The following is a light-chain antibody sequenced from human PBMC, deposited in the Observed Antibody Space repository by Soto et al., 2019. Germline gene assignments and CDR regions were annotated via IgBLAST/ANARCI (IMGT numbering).Light chain of an antibody. CDR1: SSNIGNNY. Sequence: QSVLTQPPSVSAAPGQKVTISCSGSSSNIGNNYVSWYQQLPGTAPKLLICDNNNRPSGSPDRFSGSKSGTSATLGITGLQTGDEADYYCGTWDSSLSAVVFGGGTKLTVL. V-gene: IGLV1-51*01. CDR2: DNN. CDR3: GTWDSSLSAVV. J-gene: IGLJ2*01.